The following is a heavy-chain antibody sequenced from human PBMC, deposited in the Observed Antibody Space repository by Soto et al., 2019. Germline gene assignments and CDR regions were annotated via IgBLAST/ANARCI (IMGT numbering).Heavy chain of an antibody. CDR3: ARDLRYCSGGSCYFLYYYYYGMDV. V-gene: IGHV3-30-3*01. CDR1: GFTFSSYA. J-gene: IGHJ6*02. Sequence: GGSLRLSCAASGFTFSSYAMHWVRQAPGKGLEWVAVISYDGSNKYYADSVKGRFTISRDNSKNTLYLQMNSLRAEDTAVYYCARDLRYCSGGSCYFLYYYYYGMDVWGQGTTVTVSS. D-gene: IGHD2-15*01. CDR2: ISYDGSNK.